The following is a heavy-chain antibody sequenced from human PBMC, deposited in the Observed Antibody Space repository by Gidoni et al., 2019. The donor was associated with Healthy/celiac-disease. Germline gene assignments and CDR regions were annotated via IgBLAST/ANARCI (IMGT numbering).Heavy chain of an antibody. Sequence: QVQLQESGPGLVKPSQTLSLTCTVPGGSTSSGRLYWSWIRQLAGKGLEWIGRIYTSGSTNYNPSLKSRVTISVDTSKNQFSLKLSSVTAADTAVYYCARDLMYCSGGSCYSLFDYWGQGTLVTVSS. V-gene: IGHV4-61*02. CDR1: GGSTSSGRLY. J-gene: IGHJ4*02. D-gene: IGHD2-15*01. CDR2: IYTSGST. CDR3: ARDLMYCSGGSCYSLFDY.